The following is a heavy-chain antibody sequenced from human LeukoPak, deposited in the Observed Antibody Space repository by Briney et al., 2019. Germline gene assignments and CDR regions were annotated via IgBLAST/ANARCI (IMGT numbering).Heavy chain of an antibody. CDR2: ISSSSSYI. D-gene: IGHD3-3*01. Sequence: PGGSLRLSCAASGFTFSSYSMNWVRQAPGKGLEWVSSISSSSSYIYYADSVKGRFAISRDNAKNSLYLQMNSLRVEDTAVYYCARGGDYDFWSGYRKYCDYWGQGTLVTVSS. V-gene: IGHV3-21*01. J-gene: IGHJ4*02. CDR3: ARGGDYDFWSGYRKYCDY. CDR1: GFTFSSYS.